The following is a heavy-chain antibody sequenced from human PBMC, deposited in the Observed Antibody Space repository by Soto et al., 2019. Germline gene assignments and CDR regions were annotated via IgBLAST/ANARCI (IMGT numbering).Heavy chain of an antibody. Sequence: EVPLVESGGGLVQPWGSLRLSCEASGFTFSRYWMHWVRQSPGKGLEWVSRIKGDESSTSYADSVKGRFTISRDNARXXLYLQMNSLRAEXXXVXXXXRGIRNYYGSDYWGQGTLVTVSS. CDR2: IKGDESST. J-gene: IGHJ4*02. CDR3: XRGIRNYYGSDY. D-gene: IGHD3-10*01. CDR1: GFTFSRYW. V-gene: IGHV3-74*01.